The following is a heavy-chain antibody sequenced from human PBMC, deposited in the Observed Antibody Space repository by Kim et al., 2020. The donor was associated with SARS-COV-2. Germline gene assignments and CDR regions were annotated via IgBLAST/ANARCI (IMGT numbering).Heavy chain of an antibody. D-gene: IGHD1-26*01. J-gene: IGHJ3*02. Sequence: SSVKVSCKDSGGTLRSNAISWVRQAPGQGLEWMGVIVPTLQTADYAEKFQGKVTITADKSSNTVYMELSSLTSEDTAVYYCARLAGDSDPSDIWGQGTMVAVSS. CDR2: IVPTLQTA. V-gene: IGHV1-69*10. CDR3: ARLAGDSDPSDI. CDR1: GGTLRSNA.